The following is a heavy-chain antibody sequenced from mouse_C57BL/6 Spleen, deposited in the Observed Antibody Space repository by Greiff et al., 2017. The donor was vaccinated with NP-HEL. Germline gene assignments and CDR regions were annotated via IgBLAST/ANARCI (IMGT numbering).Heavy chain of an antibody. CDR3: TTAAQATWFAY. CDR1: GFNIKDYY. CDR2: IDPEDGDT. J-gene: IGHJ3*01. D-gene: IGHD3-2*02. V-gene: IGHV14-1*01. Sequence: EVKLQQSGAELVRPGASVKLSCTASGFNIKDYYMHWVKQRPEQGLEWIGRIDPEDGDTEYAPQFQGKATMTADTSSNTAYLQLSSLTSEDTAVYYCTTAAQATWFAYWGQGTLVTVSA.